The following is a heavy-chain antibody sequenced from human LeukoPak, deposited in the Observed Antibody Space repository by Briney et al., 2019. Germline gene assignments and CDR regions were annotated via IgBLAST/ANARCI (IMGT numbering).Heavy chain of an antibody. D-gene: IGHD7-27*01. CDR2: IYYSGST. V-gene: IGHV4-59*08. J-gene: IGHJ4*02. CDR3: ARHTGGWGSFDY. Sequence: PSETLSLTCTVSGGSISSYYWRWIRPPPGKGLEWIGYIYYSGSTNYNPSLKSRVTISVDTSKNQFSLKLSSVTAADTAVYYCARHTGGWGSFDYWGQGTLVTVSS. CDR1: GGSISSYY.